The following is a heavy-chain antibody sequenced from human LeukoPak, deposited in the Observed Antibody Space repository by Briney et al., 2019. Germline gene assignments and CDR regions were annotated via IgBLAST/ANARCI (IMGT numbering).Heavy chain of an antibody. D-gene: IGHD3-22*01. J-gene: IGHJ4*02. CDR2: INHSGST. CDR3: ARRRGIVVVMLSSTGSYYFDY. Sequence: PSETLSLTCAVYGGSFSGYYWSWIRQPPGKGLEWIGEINHSGSTNYNPSLKSRVTISVDTSKNQFSLKLSSVTAAGTAVYYCARRRGIVVVMLSSTGSYYFDYWGQGTLVTVSS. CDR1: GGSFSGYY. V-gene: IGHV4-34*01.